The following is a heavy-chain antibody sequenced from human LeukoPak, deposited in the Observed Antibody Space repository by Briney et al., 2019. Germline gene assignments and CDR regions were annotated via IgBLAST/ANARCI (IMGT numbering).Heavy chain of an antibody. CDR2: IWYDGSNK. CDR1: GFTFSSYG. D-gene: IGHD2-2*01. CDR3: ARRAGYCSSTSCYAGRYYYGMDV. Sequence: GRSLRLSCAASGFTFSSYGVHWVRQAPGKGLEWVAVIWYDGSNKYYADSVKGRFTISRDNSKNTLYLQMNSLRAEDTAVYYCARRAGYCSSTSCYAGRYYYGMDVWGKGTTVTVSS. J-gene: IGHJ6*04. V-gene: IGHV3-33*01.